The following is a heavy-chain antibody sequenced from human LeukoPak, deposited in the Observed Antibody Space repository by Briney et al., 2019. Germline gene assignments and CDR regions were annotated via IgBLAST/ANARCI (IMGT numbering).Heavy chain of an antibody. D-gene: IGHD3-3*01. V-gene: IGHV4-30-4*01. CDR1: GSSIIDYY. J-gene: IGHJ2*01. CDR3: ARVFRDWYFDL. Sequence: SETLSLTFTVSGSSIIDYYWSWIRQPPGKGLEWIGYIHYSGSTYYNPSLKSRVTISVDTSKNQFSLKLSSVTAADTAVYYCARVFRDWYFDLWGRGTLVTVSS. CDR2: IHYSGST.